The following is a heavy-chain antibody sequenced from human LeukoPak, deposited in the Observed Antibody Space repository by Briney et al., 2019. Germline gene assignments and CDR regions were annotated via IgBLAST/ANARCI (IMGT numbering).Heavy chain of an antibody. CDR2: MYTSGST. J-gene: IGHJ4*02. D-gene: IGHD6-6*01. CDR3: ARGEKGSSSGSINY. V-gene: IGHV4-61*02. CDR1: GCSINSVSYY. Sequence: SQTLSLTCAVSGCSINSVSYYWGCLRQPAGQGLDWIGRMYTSGSTNYNPSLESRVTISVDTSKNQFSLKLSSVTAADTAVYYCARGEKGSSSGSINYWGQGTLVTVSS.